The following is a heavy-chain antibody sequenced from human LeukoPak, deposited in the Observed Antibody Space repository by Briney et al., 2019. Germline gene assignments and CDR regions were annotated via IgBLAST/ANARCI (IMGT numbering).Heavy chain of an antibody. Sequence: PGGSLRLSCAAYGFTFSTYAMSWVRQAPGKGLEWVSAVSDSGGRTYYTDSMKGRFTISRDNAKNSLYLQMNSLRDEDTAVYYCARDRGGYEFFDFRGQGTLVTVSS. CDR3: ARDRGGYEFFDF. CDR1: GFTFSTYA. J-gene: IGHJ4*02. CDR2: VSDSGGRT. V-gene: IGHV3-23*01. D-gene: IGHD5-12*01.